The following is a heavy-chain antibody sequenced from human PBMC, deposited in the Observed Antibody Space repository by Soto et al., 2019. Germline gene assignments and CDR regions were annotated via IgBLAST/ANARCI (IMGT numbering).Heavy chain of an antibody. V-gene: IGHV4-39*01. Sequence: QLQLQESGPGLVKSSETLSLTCSVSGASVSSSHYWGWIRQPPGKGLEWIGSVSYSGSPYYSPSFKSRITTSEDTSNHHYPLRVRSVTATYTAVYFCARHYNTGAFFDYWGQGKLVTVSS. CDR3: ARHYNTGAFFDY. J-gene: IGHJ4*02. CDR1: GASVSSSHY. CDR2: VSYSGSP. D-gene: IGHD1-20*01.